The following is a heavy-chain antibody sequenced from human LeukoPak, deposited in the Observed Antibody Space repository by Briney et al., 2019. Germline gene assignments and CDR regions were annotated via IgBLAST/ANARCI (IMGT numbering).Heavy chain of an antibody. CDR1: GGTFSSYT. J-gene: IGHJ4*02. Sequence: SVKVSCKASGGTFSSYTISWVRQAPGQGLEWMGRIIPVLGIANYAQKFQGRVTITADKSTSTAYMELSSLRCEDTAVYYCASRLSGSYASDYWGQGTLVTVSS. CDR2: IIPVLGIA. V-gene: IGHV1-69*02. CDR3: ASRLSGSYASDY. D-gene: IGHD1-26*01.